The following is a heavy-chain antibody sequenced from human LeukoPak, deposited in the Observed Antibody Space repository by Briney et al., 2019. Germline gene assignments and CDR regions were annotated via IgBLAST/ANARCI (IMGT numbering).Heavy chain of an antibody. Sequence: GASVKVSCKASGYTFTSYGISWVRQAPGQGLEWMGWINPNSGGTNYAQKLQGRVTMTTDTSMSTAYMELRSLRSDDTAVYYCARDGNRRLGYWGQGTLVTVSS. J-gene: IGHJ4*02. CDR2: INPNSGGT. V-gene: IGHV1-18*01. CDR1: GYTFTSYG. D-gene: IGHD1-26*01. CDR3: ARDGNRRLGY.